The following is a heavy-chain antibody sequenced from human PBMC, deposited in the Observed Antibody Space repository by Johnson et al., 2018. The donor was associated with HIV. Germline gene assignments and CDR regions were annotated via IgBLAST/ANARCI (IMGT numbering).Heavy chain of an antibody. J-gene: IGHJ3*02. V-gene: IGHV3-30*02. CDR2: IWFDGSNK. Sequence: QVQLVESGGGVVRPGGSLKLSCAASGFTFSSYGMHWVRQAPGKGLEWVAVIWFDGSNKYYADSVKGLFTISRDNSKNTLYLQMNSLRAEDTAVYYCHNPSSWSPSGDFDIWGQGTMVTVSS. CDR1: GFTFSSYG. CDR3: HNPSSWSPSGDFDI. D-gene: IGHD6-13*01.